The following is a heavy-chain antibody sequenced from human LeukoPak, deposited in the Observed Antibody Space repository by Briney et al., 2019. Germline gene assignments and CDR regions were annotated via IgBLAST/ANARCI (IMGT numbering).Heavy chain of an antibody. CDR3: ARAEGRHCSTTSCYTGRDYFHY. D-gene: IGHD2-2*02. CDR2: IIPIFGTE. CDR1: GGTFSSYA. J-gene: IGHJ4*02. Sequence: SVKVSCKASGGTFSSYAINWVRQAPGQGLEWMGGIIPIFGTENYAQKFQGRVAITADESTRTAYMELSSLRSEDTAVYYCARAEGRHCSTTSCYTGRDYFHYWGQGTLVTVSS. V-gene: IGHV1-69*01.